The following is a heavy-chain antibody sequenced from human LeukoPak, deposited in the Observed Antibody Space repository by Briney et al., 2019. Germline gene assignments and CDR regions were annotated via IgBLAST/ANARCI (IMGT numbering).Heavy chain of an antibody. V-gene: IGHV3-53*01. CDR3: ARGSGYYLGNY. D-gene: IGHD3-22*01. CDR2: IYGGGST. CDR1: GFTVSSIH. J-gene: IGHJ4*02. Sequence: GGSLRLSCAASGFTVSSIHMSWVRQAPGKGLEWASVIYGGGSTYYADSVKGRFTISRDNSKNTLYLQMNSLRAEDTAVYYCARGSGYYLGNYWGQGTLVTVSS.